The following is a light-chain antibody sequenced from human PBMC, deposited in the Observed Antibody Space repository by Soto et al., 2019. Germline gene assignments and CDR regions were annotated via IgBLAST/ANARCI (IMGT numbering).Light chain of an antibody. CDR1: SSDVGSYDH. CDR2: EVS. Sequence: QSVLTQPASVSGSAGQSITISCSGTSSDVGSYDHVAWYQQFPGKAPKLMIYEVSNRPSGVSSRFSGSKSGNTASLTISGLQAEDEADYYCISYTGSSTSYVFGSGTRSPS. J-gene: IGLJ1*01. CDR3: ISYTGSSTSYV. V-gene: IGLV2-14*01.